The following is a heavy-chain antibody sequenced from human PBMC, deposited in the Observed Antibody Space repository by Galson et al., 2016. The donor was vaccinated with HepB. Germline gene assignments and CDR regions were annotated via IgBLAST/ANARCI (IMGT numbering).Heavy chain of an antibody. J-gene: IGHJ5*02. CDR2: LYIDGRT. V-gene: IGHV3-53*01. CDR3: ATLPYSMSYRYWFDL. CDR1: VFTVSSNY. D-gene: IGHD6-13*01. Sequence: SLRLSCAASVFTVSSNYMSWVRQAPGQGLEWVSVLYIDGRTYYADYVKGRFTTSRDDSKNTTYLQMNSLRAEDTAVYFCATLPYSMSYRYWFDLWGQGALVTVSS.